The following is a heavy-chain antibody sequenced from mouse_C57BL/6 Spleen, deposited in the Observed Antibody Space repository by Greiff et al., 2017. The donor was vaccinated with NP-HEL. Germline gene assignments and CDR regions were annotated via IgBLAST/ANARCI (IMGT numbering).Heavy chain of an antibody. CDR1: GYTFTDYY. V-gene: IGHV1-26*01. CDR2: INPNNGGT. D-gene: IGHD3-3*01. J-gene: IGHJ2*01. Sequence: EVQLQQSGPELVKPGASVKISCKASGYTFTDYYMNWVKQSHGKSLEWIGDINPNNGGTSYNQKFKGKATLTVDKSSSTAYMELRSLTSEDSAVYYCAKREGRDYFDYWGQGTTLTVSS. CDR3: AKREGRDYFDY.